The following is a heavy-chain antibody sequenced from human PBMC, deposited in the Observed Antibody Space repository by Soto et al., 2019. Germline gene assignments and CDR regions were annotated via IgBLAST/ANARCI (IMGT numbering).Heavy chain of an antibody. Sequence: ASVKVSCKASGHTFTSYGISWVRQAPGQGLEWMGWISAYNGNTNYAQKLQGRVTMTTDTSTSTAYMELRSLRSDDTAVYYCARDPCSSTSCYGTNWFDPWGQGTLVTVSS. J-gene: IGHJ5*02. V-gene: IGHV1-18*01. CDR2: ISAYNGNT. CDR1: GHTFTSYG. D-gene: IGHD2-2*01. CDR3: ARDPCSSTSCYGTNWFDP.